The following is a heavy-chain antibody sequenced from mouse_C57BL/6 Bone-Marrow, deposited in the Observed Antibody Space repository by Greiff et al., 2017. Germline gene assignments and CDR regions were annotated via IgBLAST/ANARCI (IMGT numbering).Heavy chain of an antibody. D-gene: IGHD2-3*01. CDR2: ILPGSGGT. Sequence: VKLQESGAELMKPGASVKLSCKATGYTFTGYWIEWVKQRPGHGLEWIGEILPGSGGTNYNEKFKGKATFTADTSSNTAYMQLSSLTTEDSAIYYCAREAVYDGYYVWYFDVWGTGTTVTVSS. CDR3: AREAVYDGYYVWYFDV. V-gene: IGHV1-9*01. CDR1: GYTFTGYW. J-gene: IGHJ1*03.